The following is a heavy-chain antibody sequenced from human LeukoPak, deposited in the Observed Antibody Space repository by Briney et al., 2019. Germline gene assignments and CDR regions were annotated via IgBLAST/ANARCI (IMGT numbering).Heavy chain of an antibody. Sequence: SETLSLTCAVYGGSFSGYYWSWIRQPPGKGLEWIGEINHSGSTNYNPSPKSRVTISVDTSKNQFSLKLSSVTAADTAVYYCARVDFWSGLPGYWGQGTLVTVSS. D-gene: IGHD3-3*01. J-gene: IGHJ4*02. V-gene: IGHV4-34*01. CDR2: INHSGST. CDR3: ARVDFWSGLPGY. CDR1: GGSFSGYY.